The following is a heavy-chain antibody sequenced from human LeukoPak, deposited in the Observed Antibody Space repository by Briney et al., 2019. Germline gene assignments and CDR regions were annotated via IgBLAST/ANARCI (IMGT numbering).Heavy chain of an antibody. V-gene: IGHV3-48*03. Sequence: GGSLRLSCAASGFTFSSYEMNWVRQAPGKGLEWVSYISSSGSTIYYADSVKGRFTISRDNAKNSLYLQMNSLRAEDTAVYYCARGPPPTVTTRHWSDYWGQGTLVTVSS. CDR2: ISSSGSTI. J-gene: IGHJ4*02. D-gene: IGHD4-17*01. CDR3: ARGPPPTVTTRHWSDY. CDR1: GFTFSSYE.